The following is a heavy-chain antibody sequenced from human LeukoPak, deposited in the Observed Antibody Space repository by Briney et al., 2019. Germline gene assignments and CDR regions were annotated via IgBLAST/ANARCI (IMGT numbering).Heavy chain of an antibody. CDR3: ARDTVAPDY. D-gene: IGHD6-19*01. CDR1: GYTFTVYY. J-gene: IGHJ4*02. V-gene: IGHV1-2*02. Sequence: ASVKVSCKASGYTFTVYYFHWVRQAPGQGLEWMGWINPNSGGTDYAQKFQGRVTMTRDTSITTAYMELSRLRSDDTAVYYCARDTVAPDYWGQGTLVTVSS. CDR2: INPNSGGT.